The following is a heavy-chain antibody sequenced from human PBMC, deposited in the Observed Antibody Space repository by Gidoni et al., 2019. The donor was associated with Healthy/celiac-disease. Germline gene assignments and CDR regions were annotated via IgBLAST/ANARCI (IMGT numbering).Heavy chain of an antibody. CDR3: TTEVGATRYFDY. Sequence: EVHLVESGGGLVKPGGALRHACAASGFTFSNAWMSWVRQAPGKGLEWVGRIKSKTDGGTTDYAAPVKGRFTISRDDSKNTLYLQMNSLKTEDTAVYYCTTEVGATRYFDYWGQGTLVTVSS. V-gene: IGHV3-15*01. D-gene: IGHD1-26*01. CDR1: GFTFSNAW. J-gene: IGHJ4*02. CDR2: IKSKTDGGTT.